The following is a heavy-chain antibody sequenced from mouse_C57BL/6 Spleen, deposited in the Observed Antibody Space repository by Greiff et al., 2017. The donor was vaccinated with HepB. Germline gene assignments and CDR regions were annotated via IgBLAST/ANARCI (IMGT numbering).Heavy chain of an antibody. CDR3: ARKLTGNFDY. CDR2: IYWDDDK. D-gene: IGHD4-1*01. Sequence: QVTLKECGPGILQSSQTLSLTCSFSGFSLSTSGMGVSWIRQPSGKGLEWLAHIYWDDDKRYNPSLKSRLTISKDTSRNQVFLKITSVDTADTATYYCARKLTGNFDYWGQGTTLTVSS. CDR1: GFSLSTSGMG. J-gene: IGHJ2*01. V-gene: IGHV8-12*01.